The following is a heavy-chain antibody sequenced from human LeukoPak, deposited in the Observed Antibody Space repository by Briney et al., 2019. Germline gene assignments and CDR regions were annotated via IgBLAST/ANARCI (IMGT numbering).Heavy chain of an antibody. J-gene: IGHJ4*02. CDR3: ARARAVAVSTEIDY. CDR2: IYYSGST. V-gene: IGHV4-59*01. Sequence: SETLSLTCTVSGGSTSSYYWSWIRQPPGKGLEWIGYIYYSGSTNYNPSLKSRVTISVDTSKNQFSLKLSSVTAADTAVYYCARARAVAVSTEIDYWGQGTLVTVSS. CDR1: GGSTSSYY. D-gene: IGHD6-19*01.